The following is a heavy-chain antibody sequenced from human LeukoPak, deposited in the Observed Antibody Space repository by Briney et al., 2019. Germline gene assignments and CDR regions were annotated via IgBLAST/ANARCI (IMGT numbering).Heavy chain of an antibody. D-gene: IGHD3-10*01. CDR1: GFTFDNYR. CDR3: AKARGFAEFDC. Sequence: PGGSLRLSCAASGFTFDNYRMSWVRQAPGKGLEWVSTVNADGDNTYYADSVKGRFTISRDNSKNTLFLQMNTLRAEDTALYFCAKARGFAEFDCWGQGTLVTVSS. CDR2: VNADGDNT. J-gene: IGHJ4*02. V-gene: IGHV3-23*01.